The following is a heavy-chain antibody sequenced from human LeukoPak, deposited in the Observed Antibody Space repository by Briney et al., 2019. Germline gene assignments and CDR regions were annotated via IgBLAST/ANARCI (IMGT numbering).Heavy chain of an antibody. J-gene: IGHJ4*02. Sequence: GGSLRLSCAASGFAFSRFWMHWVRQAPGTGLVWVSRVNFDGNSTTYADSVRGRFTISRDNAKNTLFLQMNSLRAEDTAVYYCARDLLPGIAVAGTYGYWGQGTLVTVSS. CDR2: VNFDGNST. V-gene: IGHV3-74*01. D-gene: IGHD6-19*01. CDR1: GFAFSRFW. CDR3: ARDLLPGIAVAGTYGY.